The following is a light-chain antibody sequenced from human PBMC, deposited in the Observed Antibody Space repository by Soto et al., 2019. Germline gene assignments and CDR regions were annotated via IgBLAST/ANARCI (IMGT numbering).Light chain of an antibody. Sequence: EMLLTQSPGTLSLSPGERATLSCRASQSVSNTYLAWFQQKPGQAPRLLIYGASSRATGIPDRFSGSGSGTDFTLTISRLEPEDFAVYYCQQYGNSWTFGQGTKV. J-gene: IGKJ1*01. V-gene: IGKV3-20*01. CDR2: GAS. CDR3: QQYGNSWT. CDR1: QSVSNTY.